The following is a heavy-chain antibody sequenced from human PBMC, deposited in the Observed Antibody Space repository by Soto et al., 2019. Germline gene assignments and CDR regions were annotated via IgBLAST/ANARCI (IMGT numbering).Heavy chain of an antibody. CDR3: ARDFSSSSPYYFYIMDV. J-gene: IGHJ6*02. CDR2: ISSTGSAI. CDR1: GFTFSSYI. Sequence: EVQLVESGGGLVQPGGSLRLSCAASGFTFSSYIMNWVRQAPGKGLEWLSCISSTGSAIYYAASVKGRFTISRDNAKNSLYLQMNSLRDEDTAVYYCARDFSSSSPYYFYIMDVWGQGTTVTVSS. V-gene: IGHV3-48*02. D-gene: IGHD6-6*01.